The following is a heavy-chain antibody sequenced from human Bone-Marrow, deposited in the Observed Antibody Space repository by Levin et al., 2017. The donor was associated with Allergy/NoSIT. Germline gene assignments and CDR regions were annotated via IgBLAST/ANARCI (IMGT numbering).Heavy chain of an antibody. V-gene: IGHV3-23*01. J-gene: IGHJ5*02. CDR2: VNAGGGNT. D-gene: IGHD3-22*01. CDR3: VRDFQYYAGSAYYDRLDA. CDR1: GFIFSSYA. Sequence: QAGGSLRLSCAASGFIFSSYAMNWVRQAPGKGLEWVSSVNAGGGNTYYGDSVKGRFTISRDNSKNTLYLQMNSLRAEDTAIYYCVRDFQYYAGSAYYDRLDAWGQGTLVTVSS.